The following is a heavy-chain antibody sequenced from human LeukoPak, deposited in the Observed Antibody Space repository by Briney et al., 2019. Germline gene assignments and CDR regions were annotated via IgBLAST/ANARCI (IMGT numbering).Heavy chain of an antibody. CDR3: ARASHDGRFLERPMAYYFDY. D-gene: IGHD3-3*01. J-gene: IGHJ4*02. CDR2: INHSGST. V-gene: IGHV4-39*07. CDR1: GGSISSSSYY. Sequence: PSETLSLTCTVSGGSISSSSYYWGWIRQPPGKGLEWIGEINHSGSTNYNPSLKSRVTISVDTSKNQFSLKLSSVTAADTAVYYCARASHDGRFLERPMAYYFDYWGQGTLVTVSS.